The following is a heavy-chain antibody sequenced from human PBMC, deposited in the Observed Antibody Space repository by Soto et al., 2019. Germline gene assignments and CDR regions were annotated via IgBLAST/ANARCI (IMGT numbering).Heavy chain of an antibody. V-gene: IGHV1-69*04. Sequence: SVKVSCKASGGTLSSYTISWVRQAPGQGLEWMGRIIPILGIANYAQKFQGRVTITADKSTSTAYMELSSLRSEDTAVYYCAREEYYYGSGSYYPVDPWGQGTLVTVSS. J-gene: IGHJ5*02. CDR1: GGTLSSYT. CDR3: AREEYYYGSGSYYPVDP. CDR2: IIPILGIA. D-gene: IGHD3-10*01.